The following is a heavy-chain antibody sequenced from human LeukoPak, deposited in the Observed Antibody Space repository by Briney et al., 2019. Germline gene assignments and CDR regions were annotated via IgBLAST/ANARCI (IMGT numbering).Heavy chain of an antibody. CDR3: ARDLGQYYDTSDNWFDP. CDR2: VKQDGSEK. D-gene: IGHD3-22*01. Sequence: GGSLRLSCSASGFTFINYWMSWVRQAPGKGLEWVANVKQDGSEKHYVDSVKGRFTISRDNAKNSLYLQMNSLRAEDTAVYYCARDLGQYYDTSDNWFDPWGQGTLVTVSS. CDR1: GFTFINYW. J-gene: IGHJ5*02. V-gene: IGHV3-7*01.